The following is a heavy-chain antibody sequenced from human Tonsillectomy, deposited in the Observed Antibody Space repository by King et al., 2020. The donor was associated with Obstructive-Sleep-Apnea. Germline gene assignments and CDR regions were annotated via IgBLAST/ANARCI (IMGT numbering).Heavy chain of an antibody. J-gene: IGHJ6*02. CDR3: ARGEGFGELSGDYYGMDV. Sequence: QLVQSGAEVKKPGSSVKVSCKVSGGTFSFYAISWVRQAPGQGLEWMGGIIPILDITNYAQKFQGRVTITADKSTSTAYMYLISLRSEDTAVYYCARGEGFGELSGDYYGMDVWGQGTTVTVSS. CDR2: IIPILDIT. CDR1: GGTFSFYA. V-gene: IGHV1-69*09. D-gene: IGHD3-10*01.